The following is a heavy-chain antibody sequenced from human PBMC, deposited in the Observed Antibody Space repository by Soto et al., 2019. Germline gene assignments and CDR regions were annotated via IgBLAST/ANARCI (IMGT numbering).Heavy chain of an antibody. CDR1: GFTFSSYA. J-gene: IGHJ4*02. Sequence: GGSLRLSCAASGFTFSSYAMSWVRQAPGKGLEWVSAISGSGGSTYYADSVKGRFTISRDNSKNTLYLQMNSQRAEDTALYHFEKDLSDSNEDYTGVVAQVPTHSFDYWGQGTLVTVSS. V-gene: IGHV3-23*01. CDR3: EKDLSDSNEDYTGVVAQVPTHSFDY. D-gene: IGHD2-15*01. CDR2: ISGSGGST.